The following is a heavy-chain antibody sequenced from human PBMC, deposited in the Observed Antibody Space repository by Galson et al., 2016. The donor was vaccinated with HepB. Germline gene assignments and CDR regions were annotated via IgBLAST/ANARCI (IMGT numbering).Heavy chain of an antibody. CDR2: ISCDGSNK. CDR3: AKEDRAYCGGDWDY. J-gene: IGHJ4*02. V-gene: IGHV3-30*18. Sequence: SLRLSCAASGFTFSNYGMHWVRQAPGKGLEWVAVISCDGSNKYYADSVKGRFTIFRDNSKNTLYLQMNSLRAEDTAVYYCAKEDRAYCGGDWDYWGQGTLVTVSS. D-gene: IGHD2-21*02. CDR1: GFTFSNYG.